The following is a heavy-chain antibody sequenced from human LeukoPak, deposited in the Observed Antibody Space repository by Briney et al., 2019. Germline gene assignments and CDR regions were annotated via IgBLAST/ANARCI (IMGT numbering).Heavy chain of an antibody. CDR2: ISGSGGST. V-gene: IGHV3-23*01. CDR3: AKGEIVVTPELDY. D-gene: IGHD1-26*01. Sequence: ETLSLTCTVSGGSISSYWSWIRQPPGKGLEWVSAISGSGGSTYYADSVKGRFTISRDNSKNTLYLQMNSLRAEDTAVYYCAKGEIVVTPELDYWGQGTLVTVSS. CDR1: GGSISSY. J-gene: IGHJ4*02.